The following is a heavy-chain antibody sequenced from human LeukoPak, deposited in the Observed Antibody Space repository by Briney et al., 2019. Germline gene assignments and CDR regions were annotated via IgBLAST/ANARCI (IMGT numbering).Heavy chain of an antibody. CDR1: GYTFTSYG. V-gene: IGHV1-18*01. CDR2: ISAYNGNT. D-gene: IGHD4-17*01. CDR3: ARALGSGDPPFDY. J-gene: IGHJ4*02. Sequence: ASVKVSCKASGYTFTSYGISWVRQAPGQGLEWMGWISAYNGNTNYAQKLQGRVTMTRDTSTSTVYMELSSLRSEDTAVYYCARALGSGDPPFDYWGQGTLVTASS.